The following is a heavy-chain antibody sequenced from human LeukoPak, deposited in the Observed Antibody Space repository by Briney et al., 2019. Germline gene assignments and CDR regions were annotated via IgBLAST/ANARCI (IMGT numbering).Heavy chain of an antibody. D-gene: IGHD6-19*01. CDR1: GCTFSSYA. CDR2: IIPIVGTA. V-gene: IGHV1-69*06. CDR3: ARGKYSSGWTDVGY. Sequence: SVKVSCKASGCTFSSYAISWVRQAPGQGLEWKGGIIPIVGTANYAQKFQGRVTITADKATSTAYMELSSLRSEDTAVYYCARGKYSSGWTDVGYWGQGTLVTVSS. J-gene: IGHJ4*02.